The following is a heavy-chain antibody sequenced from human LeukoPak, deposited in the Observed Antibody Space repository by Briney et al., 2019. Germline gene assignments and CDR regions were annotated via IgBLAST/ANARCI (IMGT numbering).Heavy chain of an antibody. CDR2: IYYSGRT. CDR1: GGSISSSSYY. CDR3: ARVGWLQLLGVDY. D-gene: IGHD5-24*01. Sequence: SGTLSLTCTVSGGSISSSSYYLGWIRQPPGKGLEWIGSIYYSGRTYYNPSLKSRVTISVDTSKNQFSPKLSSVTAADTAVYYCARVGWLQLLGVDYWGQGTLVTVSS. V-gene: IGHV4-39*07. J-gene: IGHJ4*02.